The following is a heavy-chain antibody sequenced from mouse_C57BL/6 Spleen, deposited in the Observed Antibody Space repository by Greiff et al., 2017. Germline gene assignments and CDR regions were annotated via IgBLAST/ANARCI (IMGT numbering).Heavy chain of an antibody. D-gene: IGHD1-1*01. CDR1: GYTFTSYW. V-gene: IGHV1-64*01. CDR2: IHPNSGST. CDR3: GPFTVVATDY. J-gene: IGHJ2*01. Sequence: QVHVKQPGAELVKPGASVKLSCKASGYTFTSYWMHWVKQRPGQGLEWIGMIHPNSGSTNYNEKFKSKATLTVDKSSSTAYMQLSSLTSEDSAVYYCGPFTVVATDYWGQGTTLTVSS.